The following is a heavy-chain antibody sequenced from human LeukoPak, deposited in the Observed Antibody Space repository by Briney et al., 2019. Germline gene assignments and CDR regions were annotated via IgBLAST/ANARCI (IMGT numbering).Heavy chain of an antibody. CDR3: ARDWVTDETLGYYYYGMDV. J-gene: IGHJ6*02. D-gene: IGHD2-21*02. CDR2: IYYSGST. V-gene: IGHV4-31*03. Sequence: PSETLSLTCTVSGGSISSGGYYWSWIRQHPGKGLEWIGYIYYSGSTYYNPSLKSRVTISVDTSKNQFSLKLSSVTAADTAVYYCARDWVTDETLGYYYYGMDVWGQGTTVAVSS. CDR1: GGSISSGGYY.